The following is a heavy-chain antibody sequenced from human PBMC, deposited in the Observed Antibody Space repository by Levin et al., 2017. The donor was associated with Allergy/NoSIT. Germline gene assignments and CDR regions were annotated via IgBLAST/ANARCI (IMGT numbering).Heavy chain of an antibody. CDR3: TRRRRGDGYNAPFDY. CDR2: IRSKANSYAT. V-gene: IGHV3-73*01. J-gene: IGHJ4*02. Sequence: PGGSLRLSCAASGFTFSGSAMHWVRQASGKGLEWVGRIRSKANSYATAYAASVKGRFTISRDDSKNTAYLQMNSLKTEDTAVYYCTRRRRGDGYNAPFDYWGQGTLVTVSS. D-gene: IGHD5-24*01. CDR1: GFTFSGSA.